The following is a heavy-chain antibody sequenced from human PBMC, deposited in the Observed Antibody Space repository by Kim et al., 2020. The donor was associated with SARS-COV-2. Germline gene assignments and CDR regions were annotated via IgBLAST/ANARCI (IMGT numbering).Heavy chain of an antibody. CDR1: GFTFSSYA. D-gene: IGHD1-26*01. CDR2: ISYDGSNK. CDR3: ARTFSGSYYYGMDV. V-gene: IGHV3-30-3*01. J-gene: IGHJ6*02. Sequence: GRSLRLSCAASGFTFSSYAMHWVRQAPGKGLEWVAVISYDGSNKYYADSVKGRFTISRDNSKNTLYLQMNSLRAEDTAVYYCARTFSGSYYYGMDVWGQG.